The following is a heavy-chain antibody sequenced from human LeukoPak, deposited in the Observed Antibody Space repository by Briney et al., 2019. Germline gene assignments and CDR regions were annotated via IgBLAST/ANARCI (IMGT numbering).Heavy chain of an antibody. Sequence: GGSLRLSCAASGFNFGSYAMHWVRQAPGKGLEWVAVIPYDGSYKYYADSVKGRFTISRDNSKNTLYLQMNSLRVEDTAVYYCASHHRIAVVGSEYFQHWGQGTLVTVSS. CDR3: ASHHRIAVVGSEYFQH. D-gene: IGHD6-19*01. J-gene: IGHJ1*01. V-gene: IGHV3-30*04. CDR2: IPYDGSYK. CDR1: GFNFGSYA.